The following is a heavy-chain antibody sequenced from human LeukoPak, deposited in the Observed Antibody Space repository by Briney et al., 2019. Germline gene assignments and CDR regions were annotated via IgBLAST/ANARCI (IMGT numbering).Heavy chain of an antibody. Sequence: SETLSLTCTVSGGSISSYYWSWIRQPPGKGLEWIGYIYYSGSTNYNSSLKSRVTISVDTSKNQFSLKLSSVTAADTAVYYCARAPYSSGLFDYWGQGTLVTVSS. CDR1: GGSISSYY. V-gene: IGHV4-59*01. J-gene: IGHJ4*02. CDR3: ARAPYSSGLFDY. D-gene: IGHD6-19*01. CDR2: IYYSGST.